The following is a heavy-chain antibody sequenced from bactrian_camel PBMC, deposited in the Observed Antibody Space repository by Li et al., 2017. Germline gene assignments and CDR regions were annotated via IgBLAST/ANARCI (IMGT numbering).Heavy chain of an antibody. J-gene: IGHJ4*01. CDR1: GITFFRHD. CDR2: QGYDGRT. D-gene: IGHD3*01. Sequence: HVQLVESGGGLVQPGESLRLSCVASGITFFRHDMSWVRQAPGKEREVVATQGYDGRTTYRDSVKGRFTVSRDNAKDTLHLIMNDLRPEDTAVYYCALGSSRQATMTARGKGTQVTVS. V-gene: IGHV3S53*01.